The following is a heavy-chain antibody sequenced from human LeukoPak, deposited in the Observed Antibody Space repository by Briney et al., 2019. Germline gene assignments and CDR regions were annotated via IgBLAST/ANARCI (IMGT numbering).Heavy chain of an antibody. CDR3: AKETSYYYDGTGYIDY. CDR2: ISGSGYST. V-gene: IGHV3-23*01. CDR1: GFSFSSYA. D-gene: IGHD3-22*01. J-gene: IGHJ4*02. Sequence: GGSLRLSCAAPGFSFSSYAMSWFRQAPGKGLEWVSVISGSGYSTYYADSVKGRFTISRDNSKNTLYLQMNSLRAEDTAIYYCAKETSYYYDGTGYIDYWGQGTLVTVSS.